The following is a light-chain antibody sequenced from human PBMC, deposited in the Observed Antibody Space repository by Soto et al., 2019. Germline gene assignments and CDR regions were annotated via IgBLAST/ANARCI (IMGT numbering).Light chain of an antibody. V-gene: IGLV1-40*01. J-gene: IGLJ3*02. CDR3: QSYDSSLSAWV. CDR2: DNN. Sequence: VLTQPPSVSGAPGQRVTISCTGSSSNIGAGYDVHWYQQLPGTAPKLLIYDNNNPDRFSGSKSGTSASLAITGLQAEDEADYYCQSYDSSLSAWVFGGGTKVTVL. CDR1: SSNIGAGYD.